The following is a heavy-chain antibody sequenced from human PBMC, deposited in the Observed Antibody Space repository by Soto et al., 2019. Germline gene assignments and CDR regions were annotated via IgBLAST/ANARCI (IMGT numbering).Heavy chain of an antibody. CDR3: ARDTNGLHY. J-gene: IGHJ4*02. CDR1: GFTFSNYA. D-gene: IGHD2-8*01. CDR2: ISTDGSIT. Sequence: GGSLRLSCVGFGFTFSNYAMHWVRQAPGKGLVWVSRISTDGSITDYADSVKGRFTVSRDNAKNTLYLQMNSLRVDDTAVYYCARDTNGLHYWGQGTLVTVSS. V-gene: IGHV3-74*01.